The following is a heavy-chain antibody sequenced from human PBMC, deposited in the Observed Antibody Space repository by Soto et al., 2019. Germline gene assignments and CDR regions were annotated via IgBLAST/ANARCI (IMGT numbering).Heavy chain of an antibody. Sequence: GASVKVSCKASGGTFSSYAISWVRQAPGQGLEWMGGIIPIFGTANYAQKFQGRVTITADESTSTAYMELSRLRSDDTAVYYCARELLLGGDSSSPFYDAFDIWGQGTMVTVSS. CDR2: IIPIFGTA. V-gene: IGHV1-69*13. CDR3: ARELLLGGDSSSPFYDAFDI. CDR1: GGTFSSYA. D-gene: IGHD6-6*01. J-gene: IGHJ3*02.